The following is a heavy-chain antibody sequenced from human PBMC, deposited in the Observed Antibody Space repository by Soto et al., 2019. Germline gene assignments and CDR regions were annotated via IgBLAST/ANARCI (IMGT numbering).Heavy chain of an antibody. CDR1: GDSISSYF. CDR2: VYSTEIT. J-gene: IGHJ5*02. Sequence: ETLSLTCTVSGDSISSYFWSWIRQPPGKGLEWIGYVYSTEITNYNPSLKSRVAMSIDTSKNQFSLKVRSVTAADTAVYYCARGSEAWFDPWGQGTLVTVSS. CDR3: ARGSEAWFDP. V-gene: IGHV4-59*01.